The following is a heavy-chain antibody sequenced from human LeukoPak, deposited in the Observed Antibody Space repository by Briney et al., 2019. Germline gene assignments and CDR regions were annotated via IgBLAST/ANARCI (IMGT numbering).Heavy chain of an antibody. J-gene: IGHJ3*02. D-gene: IGHD2-2*01. CDR1: GGSVNSYY. CDR2: IDYSGNT. CDR3: ARQVLGYCSSTSCPHDAFDI. Sequence: PSETLSLTCTVSGGSVNSYYWSWIRQPPGKGLEWLGYIDYSGNTNYSPSLQSRLTISVDTSKNQFSLKLSSVTAADTAVYYCARQVLGYCSSTSCPHDAFDIWGQGTMVTVSS. V-gene: IGHV4-59*08.